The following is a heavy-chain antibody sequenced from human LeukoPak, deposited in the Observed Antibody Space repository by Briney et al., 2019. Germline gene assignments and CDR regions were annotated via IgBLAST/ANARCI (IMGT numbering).Heavy chain of an antibody. CDR1: GGSISSGGYY. Sequence: PSETLSLTCTVSGGSISSGGYYWSWIRQHPGKGLEWIGYIYYSGSTYYNPSLKSRVTISVDTSKNQFSLKLSSVTAADTAVYYCARLHPTTSFDYWGQGTLVTVSS. D-gene: IGHD1-14*01. J-gene: IGHJ4*02. V-gene: IGHV4-31*03. CDR3: ARLHPTTSFDY. CDR2: IYYSGST.